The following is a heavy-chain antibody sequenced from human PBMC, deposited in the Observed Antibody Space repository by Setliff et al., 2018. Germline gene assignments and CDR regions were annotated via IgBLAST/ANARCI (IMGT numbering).Heavy chain of an antibody. CDR1: GFTFSSYT. V-gene: IGHV3-48*01. CDR3: AREGVDTRSSTDYRYYMDV. CDR2: IANGGSPI. D-gene: IGHD5-18*01. Sequence: PGGSLRLSCAASGFTFSSYTMNWVRQAPGKGLEWLSYIANGGSPIYYADSVKGRFTISRDNAKNSVYLQMNRLSSLTSDDTAVYYCAREGVDTRSSTDYRYYMDVWGKGTTVTVSS. J-gene: IGHJ6*03.